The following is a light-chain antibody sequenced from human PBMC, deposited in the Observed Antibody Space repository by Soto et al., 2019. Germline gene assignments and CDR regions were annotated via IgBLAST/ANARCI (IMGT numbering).Light chain of an antibody. V-gene: IGLV4-60*03. CDR3: ETWDSTSV. CDR1: SGHSSYS. Sequence: QSVLTQSSSASASLGSSVKLTCTLSSGHSSYSIAWHQQQPGKAPRYLMKVGGSGSYNKGSGIPDRFSGSSSGADRYLTISNLQSEDEADYYCETWDSTSVFGGGTKVTVL. CDR2: VGGSGSY. J-gene: IGLJ2*01.